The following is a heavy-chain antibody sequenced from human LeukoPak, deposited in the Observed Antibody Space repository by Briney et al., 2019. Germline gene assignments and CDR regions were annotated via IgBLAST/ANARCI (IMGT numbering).Heavy chain of an antibody. Sequence: GGSLRLSCAGSGFTFGGYGMHWFRQTPGKGLEWVAVIAYDGSRAFYADSVKGRFTISRDNSKNTMSVQMDDLRAEDTAVYYCTRYNNDHFDYWGQGTLVTVSA. CDR1: GFTFGGYG. CDR2: IAYDGSRA. J-gene: IGHJ4*02. V-gene: IGHV3-33*01. D-gene: IGHD1-14*01. CDR3: TRYNNDHFDY.